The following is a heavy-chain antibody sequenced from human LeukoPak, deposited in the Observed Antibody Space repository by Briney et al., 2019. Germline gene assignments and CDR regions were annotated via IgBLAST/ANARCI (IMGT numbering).Heavy chain of an antibody. V-gene: IGHV3-21*06. CDR1: GFTFGDYA. D-gene: IGHD6-19*01. Sequence: GGSLRLSCTASGFTFGDYAMSWVRQAPGKGLEWVSSISSSGNYIYYADSVRGRFTISRDNAKTSLSLQMNSLRAEDTAVYYCARASTSYSSGLDAFDIWGQGTMVTVSS. CDR2: ISSSGNYI. CDR3: ARASTSYSSGLDAFDI. J-gene: IGHJ3*02.